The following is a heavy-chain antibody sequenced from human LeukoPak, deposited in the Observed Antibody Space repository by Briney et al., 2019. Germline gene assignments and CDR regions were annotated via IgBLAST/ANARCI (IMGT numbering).Heavy chain of an antibody. Sequence: PSETLSLTCAVYGGSFSGYYWSWIRQPPGKGLEWIGEINHSGSTNYNPSLKSRVTISVDTSKNQFSLKLSFVTAADTAVYYCARVSYQEGVDYWGQGTLVTVSS. V-gene: IGHV4-34*01. CDR1: GGSFSGYY. J-gene: IGHJ4*02. CDR2: INHSGST. D-gene: IGHD2-2*01. CDR3: ARVSYQEGVDY.